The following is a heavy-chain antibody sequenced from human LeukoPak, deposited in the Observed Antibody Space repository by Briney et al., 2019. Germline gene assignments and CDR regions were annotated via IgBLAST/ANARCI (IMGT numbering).Heavy chain of an antibody. V-gene: IGHV1-58*02. J-gene: IGHJ5*02. CDR1: GFTFTSSA. D-gene: IGHD1-20*01. CDR3: AAAPKYNWNPNWFDP. Sequence: SVKVSYKASGFTFTSSAMQWVRQARGQPLEWIGWIVVGSGNTNYAQKFQGRVTITRDMSTSTAYMELSSLRSEDTAVYYCAAAPKYNWNPNWFDPWGQGTLVTVSS. CDR2: IVVGSGNT.